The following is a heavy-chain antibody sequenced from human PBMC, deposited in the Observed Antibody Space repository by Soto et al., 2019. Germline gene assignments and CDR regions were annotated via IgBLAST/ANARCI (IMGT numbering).Heavy chain of an antibody. CDR3: ARAGSSWAFDY. D-gene: IGHD6-13*01. Sequence: SETLSLTCTVSGASVNTYYWSWIRQPPGKGLEWIGYLVHSGNTNYNPSLKSRVTTSVDRSNNQFSLTLTSVTAADTAIYYCARAGSSWAFDYWGQGILVTVSS. CDR1: GASVNTYY. J-gene: IGHJ4*02. V-gene: IGHV4-59*02. CDR2: LVHSGNT.